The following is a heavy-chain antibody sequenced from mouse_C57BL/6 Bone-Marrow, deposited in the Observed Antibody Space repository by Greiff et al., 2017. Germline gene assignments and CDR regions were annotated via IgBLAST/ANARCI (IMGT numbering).Heavy chain of an antibody. Sequence: EVHLVESGGGLVQPGGSLSLSCAASGFTFTDYYMSWVRQPPGKALEWLGFIRNKANGYTTEYSASVKGRFTISRDNSQSILYLQMNALRAEDSAPHYCARYMGDSANSYNYFDYWGAGTTLSVS. V-gene: IGHV7-3*01. CDR3: ARYMGDSANSYNYFDY. CDR2: IRNKANGYTT. D-gene: IGHD1-1*01. J-gene: IGHJ2*01. CDR1: GFTFTDYY.